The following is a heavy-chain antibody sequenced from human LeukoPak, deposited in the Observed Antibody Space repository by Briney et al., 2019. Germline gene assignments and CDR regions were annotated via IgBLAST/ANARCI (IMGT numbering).Heavy chain of an antibody. J-gene: IGHJ2*01. D-gene: IGHD3-22*01. CDR3: ARDRGVVVITSDWYFDL. CDR1: GYTLTELS. Sequence: ASVKVSCKVSGYTLTELSMHWVRQAPGKGLEWMGGFDPEDGETIYAQKFQGRVTMTEDTSTDTAYMELSSLRSEDTAVYYCARDRGVVVITSDWYFDLWGHGTLVTVSS. V-gene: IGHV1-24*01. CDR2: FDPEDGET.